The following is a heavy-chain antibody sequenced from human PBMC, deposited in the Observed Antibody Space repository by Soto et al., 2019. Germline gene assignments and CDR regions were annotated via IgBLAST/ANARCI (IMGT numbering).Heavy chain of an antibody. Sequence: GGSLRLSCAASGFTFSSYAMSWIRQAQGKGLEWVSAISGSGGSTYYADSVKGRFTISRDNSKNTLYLQMNSLRAEDTAVYYCAKRLWLQFYFDYWGQGTLVTVPQ. D-gene: IGHD5-12*01. CDR2: ISGSGGST. CDR1: GFTFSSYA. V-gene: IGHV3-23*01. J-gene: IGHJ4*02. CDR3: AKRLWLQFYFDY.